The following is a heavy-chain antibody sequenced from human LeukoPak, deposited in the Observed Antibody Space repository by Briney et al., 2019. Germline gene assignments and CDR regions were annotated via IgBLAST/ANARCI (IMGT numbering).Heavy chain of an antibody. D-gene: IGHD4-17*01. J-gene: IGHJ3*02. CDR1: GYTFTSYD. Sequence: ASVKVSCKASGYTFTSYDINWVRQATGQGLEWMGWMNPNSGNTGYAQKFQGRVTMTTDTSTSTAYMELRSLRSDDTAVYYCARDYGDYATFAFDIWGQGTMVTVSS. CDR2: MNPNSGNT. CDR3: ARDYGDYATFAFDI. V-gene: IGHV1-8*02.